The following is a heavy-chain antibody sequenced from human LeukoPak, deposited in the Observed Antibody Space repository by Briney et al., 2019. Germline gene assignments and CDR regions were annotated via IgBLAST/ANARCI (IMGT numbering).Heavy chain of an antibody. CDR1: GGSIDNTPYY. Sequence: PSETLSLTCSVSGGSIDNTPYYWVWIRQPPGKGLEWVGSIYYSGGTYYKSSLERRVVISVDTSKNQFSLKLRSVTAADTAVYYCARGPRFGELLWHWFDPWGQGTLVTVSS. CDR3: ARGPRFGELLWHWFDP. J-gene: IGHJ5*02. V-gene: IGHV4-39*07. D-gene: IGHD3-10*01. CDR2: IYYSGGT.